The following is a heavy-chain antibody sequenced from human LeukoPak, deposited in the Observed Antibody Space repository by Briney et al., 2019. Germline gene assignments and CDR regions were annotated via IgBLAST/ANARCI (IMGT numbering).Heavy chain of an antibody. CDR3: ARDRNNWNDDAFDI. V-gene: IGHV1-2*02. J-gene: IGHJ3*02. D-gene: IGHD1-1*01. CDR2: INPNSDNT. CDR1: GYTFTGSY. Sequence: ASVKVSCKASGYTFTGSYMHWVRRAPGQGLEWMGWINPNSDNTNYAQKFQGRLTVTRDTSISTVYMELSSLRPDGTAVYYCARDRNNWNDDAFDIWGQGTMVTVSS.